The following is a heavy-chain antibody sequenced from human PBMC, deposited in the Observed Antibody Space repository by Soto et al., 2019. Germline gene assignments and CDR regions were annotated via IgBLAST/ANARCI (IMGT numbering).Heavy chain of an antibody. Sequence: GASVKVSCKASGYTFTSYCISWVRQAPGQGLEWMGWISAYNGNTNYAQKLQGRVTMTTDTSTSTAYMELRSLRSDDTAVYYCARSAVVRSPDDAFDIWGQGTMVTVSS. D-gene: IGHD2-2*01. CDR3: ARSAVVRSPDDAFDI. V-gene: IGHV1-18*04. CDR2: ISAYNGNT. CDR1: GYTFTSYC. J-gene: IGHJ3*02.